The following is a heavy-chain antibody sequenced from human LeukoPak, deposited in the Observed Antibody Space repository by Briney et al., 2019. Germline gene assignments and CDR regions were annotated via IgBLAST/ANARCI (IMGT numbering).Heavy chain of an antibody. D-gene: IGHD3-3*01. Sequence: PSETLSLTCTVSGGSISSYYWSWTRQPAGKGLEWIGRIYTSGSTNYNPSLKSRVTMSVDTSKNQFSLKLSSVTAADTAVYYCARSYYDFWSGYLAPDYWGQGTLVTVSS. V-gene: IGHV4-4*07. CDR1: GGSISSYY. J-gene: IGHJ4*02. CDR3: ARSYYDFWSGYLAPDY. CDR2: IYTSGST.